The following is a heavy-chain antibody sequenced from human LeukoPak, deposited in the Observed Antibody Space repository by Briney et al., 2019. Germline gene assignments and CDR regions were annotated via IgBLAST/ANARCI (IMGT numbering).Heavy chain of an antibody. CDR1: GVTFSSYA. J-gene: IGHJ4*02. CDR3: ARDQQEAYFDY. Sequence: SLKVSCKASGVTFSSYAISWVRQAPGHGGEWRGGIIPIFGTANSAQKSQGRVTITADKSTSTAYMEPSSPRSENTAVYYCARDQQEAYFDYWGQGTLVTASP. V-gene: IGHV1-69*06. D-gene: IGHD6-13*01. CDR2: IIPIFGTA.